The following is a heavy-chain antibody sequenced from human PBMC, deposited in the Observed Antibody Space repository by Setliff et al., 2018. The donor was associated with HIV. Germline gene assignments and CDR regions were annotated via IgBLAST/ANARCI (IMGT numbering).Heavy chain of an antibody. CDR3: ARDTSATIRPLFDF. CDR1: GYIFTVYH. D-gene: IGHD5-12*01. J-gene: IGHJ4*02. V-gene: IGHV1-2*02. Sequence: RASVKVSCKASGYIFTVYHMHWVRLARGQGLEWMGWINPNSGYSKYAQKFQGRLTMTRDTSISTAYMELSRLTSDDTAVYYCARDTSATIRPLFDFWGQGTLVTVSS. CDR2: INPNSGYS.